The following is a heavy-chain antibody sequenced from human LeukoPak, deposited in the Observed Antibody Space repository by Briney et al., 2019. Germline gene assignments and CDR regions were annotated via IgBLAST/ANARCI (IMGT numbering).Heavy chain of an antibody. J-gene: IGHJ4*02. CDR1: GFTLSSYA. D-gene: IGHD1-1*01. CDR3: ARSLKWNLVGFDY. CDR2: INNSGDNT. V-gene: IGHV3-23*01. Sequence: GGSLRLSCAASGFTLSSYAMNWVRQAPGKGLEWASVINNSGDNTFYADSVKGRFTISRDNSKNTLYLQMSSLRGEDTAVYYCARSLKWNLVGFDYWGQGTLVTVSS.